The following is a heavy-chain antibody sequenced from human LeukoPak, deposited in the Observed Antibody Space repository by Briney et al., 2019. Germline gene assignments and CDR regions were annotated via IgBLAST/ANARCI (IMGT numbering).Heavy chain of an antibody. CDR1: GFTVSSHY. CDR3: ARDRPAGGVGDFDH. J-gene: IGHJ4*02. CDR2: IYTDGST. V-gene: IGHV3-66*01. Sequence: GGSLRFSCVASGFTVSSHYMSWVRQAPGKGLEWVSAIYTDGSTYYAGSVKGRFTISRDNSENTLYLQMNSLRVEDTAVYYCARDRPAGGVGDFDHWGQGTLVTVSS. D-gene: IGHD3-16*01.